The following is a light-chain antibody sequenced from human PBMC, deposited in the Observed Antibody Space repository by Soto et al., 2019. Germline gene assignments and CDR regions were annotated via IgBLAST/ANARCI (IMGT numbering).Light chain of an antibody. CDR3: QQYNNWPPWS. CDR1: QSVSSN. Sequence: EIVMTQSPATLSVSPGERATLSCRASQSVSSNLAWYQQKPGQVPRLLIYGASTRATGIPARFSGSGSGTEFTLTISSLQSEDCAVYYCQQYNNWPPWSFSQGTKVEIK. V-gene: IGKV3-15*01. CDR2: GAS. J-gene: IGKJ1*01.